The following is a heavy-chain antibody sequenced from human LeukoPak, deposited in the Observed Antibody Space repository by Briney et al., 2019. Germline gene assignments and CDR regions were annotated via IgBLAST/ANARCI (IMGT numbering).Heavy chain of an antibody. V-gene: IGHV3-30*03. CDR3: AREKDCNGANCYDAFDY. Sequence: GGSLRLSCAASGFTFSSYGMHWVRQAPGEGLAWVALISHDGSNQYYVDSVKGRFTISRDNSKNTLYLLMNSLRVDDTAVYYCAREKDCNGANCYDAFDYWGQGVLVAVSS. CDR1: GFTFSSYG. CDR2: ISHDGSNQ. J-gene: IGHJ4*02. D-gene: IGHD2-2*01.